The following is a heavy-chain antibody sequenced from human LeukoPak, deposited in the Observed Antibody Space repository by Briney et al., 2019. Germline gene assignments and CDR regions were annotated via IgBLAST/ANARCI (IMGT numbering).Heavy chain of an antibody. CDR1: AYTFTGYY. J-gene: IGHJ6*02. CDR3: ARDPFGAVAGTDEDYYYGMDV. Sequence: GPSVKLSCKASAYTFTGYYMHWVRQAPGQGLEWMGWINPNSGGTNYAQKFQGRVTMTRDTSISTAYMELSRLRSDDTAVYYCARDPFGAVAGTDEDYYYGMDVWGQGTTVTVSS. V-gene: IGHV1-2*02. CDR2: INPNSGGT. D-gene: IGHD6-19*01.